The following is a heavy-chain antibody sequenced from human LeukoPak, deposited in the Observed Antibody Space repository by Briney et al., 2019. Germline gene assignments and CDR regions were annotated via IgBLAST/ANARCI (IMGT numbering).Heavy chain of an antibody. CDR3: ARMTGSSADY. J-gene: IGHJ4*02. CDR1: GFTFSSNG. V-gene: IGHV3-33*07. D-gene: IGHD1-26*01. Sequence: PGGSLRLSCAASGFTFSSNGMYWVRQAPGKGLEWVSLIWYDGSKKYYVDSVKGRFTISRDNSKNTLYLQMDSLRAEDTAVCYCARMTGSSADYWGQGTLVTVSS. CDR2: IWYDGSKK.